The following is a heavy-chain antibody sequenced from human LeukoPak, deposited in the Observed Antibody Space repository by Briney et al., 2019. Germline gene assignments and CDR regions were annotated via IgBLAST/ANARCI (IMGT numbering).Heavy chain of an antibody. CDR2: IIPILGIA. Sequence: GASVKVSCKASGGTFSSYAISWVRQAPGQGLEWMGRIIPILGIANYAQKFQGRVTITADKSTSTAYMELSSLRSEDTAVYYCATQVGSSDTVTTRFDYWGQGTLVTVSS. CDR1: GGTFSSYA. CDR3: ATQVGSSDTVTTRFDY. D-gene: IGHD4-17*01. J-gene: IGHJ4*02. V-gene: IGHV1-69*04.